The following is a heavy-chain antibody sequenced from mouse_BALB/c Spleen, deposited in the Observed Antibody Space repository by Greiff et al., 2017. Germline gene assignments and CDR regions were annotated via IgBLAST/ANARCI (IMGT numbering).Heavy chain of an antibody. V-gene: IGHV1S81*02. J-gene: IGHJ2*01. Sequence: QVQLQQPGAELVKPGASVKLSCKASGYTFTSYWMHWVKQRPGQGLEWIGEINPSNGRTNYNEKFKSKATLTVDKSSSTAYMQLSSLTSEDSAVYYCARFTTGGRYFDYWGQGTTLTVSS. D-gene: IGHD1-1*01. CDR3: ARFTTGGRYFDY. CDR2: INPSNGRT. CDR1: GYTFTSYW.